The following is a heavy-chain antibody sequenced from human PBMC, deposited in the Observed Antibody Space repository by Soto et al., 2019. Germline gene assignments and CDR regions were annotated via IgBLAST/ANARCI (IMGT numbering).Heavy chain of an antibody. J-gene: IGHJ4*02. D-gene: IGHD1-26*01. Sequence: QVQLVQSGAEVKKPGSSVKVSCKASGGTFSSYAISWVRQAPGQGLEWMGGIIPIFGTANYAQKFQGRGTITADESTSTGYMELSSLRSEDTAVYYCAREGVGATPEGYYFDYWGQGTLVTVSS. CDR3: AREGVGATPEGYYFDY. CDR2: IIPIFGTA. V-gene: IGHV1-69*01. CDR1: GGTFSSYA.